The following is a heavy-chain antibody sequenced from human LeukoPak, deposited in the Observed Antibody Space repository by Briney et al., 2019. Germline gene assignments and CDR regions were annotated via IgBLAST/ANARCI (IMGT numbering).Heavy chain of an antibody. V-gene: IGHV4-39*01. CDR2: IYYSGST. CDR3: ASTGHYYYDSSGYYYL. Sequence: SETLSLTCTVSGGSISISSYYWGWIRQPPGKGLSSIGSIYYSGSTYYNPSLKTRVTISVDTSKNQFSLKLSSVTAADTAVYYCASTGHYYYDSSGYYYLWGQGTLVTVSS. CDR1: GGSISISSYY. J-gene: IGHJ4*02. D-gene: IGHD3-22*01.